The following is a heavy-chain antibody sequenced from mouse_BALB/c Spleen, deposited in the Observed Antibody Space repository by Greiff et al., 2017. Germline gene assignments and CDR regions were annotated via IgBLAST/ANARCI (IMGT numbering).Heavy chain of an antibody. CDR2: IWAGGST. Sequence: VKLMESGPGLVAPSQSLSITCTASGFSLTSYGVHWVRQPPGKGLEWLGVIWAGGSTNYNSALMSRLSFSKDNSKSQVFLKMNSLQTDDTAMYYCARDRGEAAWFAYWGQGTLVTVSA. CDR3: ARDRGEAAWFAY. CDR1: GFSLTSYG. D-gene: IGHD3-3*01. V-gene: IGHV2-9*02. J-gene: IGHJ3*01.